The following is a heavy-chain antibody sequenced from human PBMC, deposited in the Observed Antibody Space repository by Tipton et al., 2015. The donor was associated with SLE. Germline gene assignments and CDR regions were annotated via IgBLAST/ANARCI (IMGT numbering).Heavy chain of an antibody. Sequence: SLRLSCAASGFTFSSYAMSWVRQAPGKGLEWVSGISGSGSSTYYADSLKGRFTISRDNSKSSLYLQMNSLRAEDTAVYYCARGPPYGAYVDFFDSWGQGTLVTVSS. CDR1: GFTFSSYA. V-gene: IGHV3-23*01. D-gene: IGHD4-17*01. CDR2: ISGSGSST. J-gene: IGHJ4*02. CDR3: ARGPPYGAYVDFFDS.